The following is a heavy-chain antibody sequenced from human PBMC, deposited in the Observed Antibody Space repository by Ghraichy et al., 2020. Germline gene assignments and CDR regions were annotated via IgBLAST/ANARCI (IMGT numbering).Heavy chain of an antibody. CDR3: ARHEGSIMVRGVNTLYYYYGMDV. CDR1: GGSISSYY. CDR2: IYYSGST. D-gene: IGHD3-10*01. Sequence: SQTLSLTCTVSGGSISSYYWSWIRQPPGKGLEWIGYIYYSGSTNYNPSLKSRVTISVDTSKNQFSLKLSSVTAADTAVYYCARHEGSIMVRGVNTLYYYYGMDVWGQGTTVTVSS. V-gene: IGHV4-59*08. J-gene: IGHJ6*02.